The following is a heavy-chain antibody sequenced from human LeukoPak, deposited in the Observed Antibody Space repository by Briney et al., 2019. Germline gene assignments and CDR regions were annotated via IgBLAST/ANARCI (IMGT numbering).Heavy chain of an antibody. V-gene: IGHV1-69*04. CDR1: GGTFSSYA. D-gene: IGHD3-10*01. Sequence: GSSVKVSCKASGGTFSSYAISWVRQAPGQGLEWMGRIIPILGIANYAQKLQGRVTITADKSTSTAYMELSSLRSEDTAVYYCARDKVVRGVISDWGQGTLVTVSS. CDR3: ARDKVVRGVISD. J-gene: IGHJ4*02. CDR2: IIPILGIA.